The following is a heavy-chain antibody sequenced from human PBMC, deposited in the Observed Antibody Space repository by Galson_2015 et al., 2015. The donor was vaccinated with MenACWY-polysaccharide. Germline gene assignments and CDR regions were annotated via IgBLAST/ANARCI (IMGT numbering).Heavy chain of an antibody. CDR1: GFTFSNYG. CDR2: IWYDESGE. D-gene: IGHD1-1*01. CDR3: ARADRNDGGRALDI. Sequence: SLRLSCAASGFTFSNYGMHWVRQAPGKGLEWMAVIWYDESGEYYADSVKGRFTISRDNSKNALYLQMNSLRAEDTAVYYCARADRNDGGRALDIWGQGTMVTVSS. J-gene: IGHJ3*02. V-gene: IGHV3-33*01.